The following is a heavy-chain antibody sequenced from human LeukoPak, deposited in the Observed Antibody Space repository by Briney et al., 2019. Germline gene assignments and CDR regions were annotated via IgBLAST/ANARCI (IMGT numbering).Heavy chain of an antibody. V-gene: IGHV3-23*01. J-gene: IGHJ4*02. CDR2: ISGSGTNT. CDR3: AKSPGSSGWFFDS. CDR1: GFSFTNYA. Sequence: GGSLRLSCAASGFSFTNYAMTWVRQAPGKGLEWVSSISGSGTNTYYADSVKGRFTISRDTSNNSLFLQMNSLRADDTAVYYCAKSPGSSGWFFDSWGQGTLVTVSS. D-gene: IGHD6-19*01.